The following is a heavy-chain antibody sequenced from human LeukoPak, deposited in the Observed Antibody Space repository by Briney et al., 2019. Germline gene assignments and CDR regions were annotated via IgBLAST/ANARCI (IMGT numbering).Heavy chain of an antibody. J-gene: IGHJ1*01. V-gene: IGHV3-23*01. Sequence: PGGSLRLSCAASGFTFSSYAMSWVRQAPGKGLEWVSTVSSSGGRTYYADSVKGRFTISRDNAQNSLYLQMNSLRAEDTAVYYCARANYGGNPRYFQHWGQGTLVTVSS. CDR3: ARANYGGNPRYFQH. CDR2: VSSSGGRT. D-gene: IGHD4-23*01. CDR1: GFTFSSYA.